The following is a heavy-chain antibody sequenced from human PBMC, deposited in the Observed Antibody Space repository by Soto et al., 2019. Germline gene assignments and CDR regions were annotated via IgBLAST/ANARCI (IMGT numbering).Heavy chain of an antibody. D-gene: IGHD6-13*01. J-gene: IGHJ4*02. Sequence: QVQLVESGGGVVQPGRSLRLSCAASGFTFSSYGMHWVRQAPGKGLEWVAVISSDGSSKYYAASVKGRFTISRDNSKNALYLQMNGLRAEDTAVYYCAKDRQLTSYFDYWGREPWSPSPQ. CDR3: AKDRQLTSYFDY. CDR2: ISSDGSSK. V-gene: IGHV3-30*18. CDR1: GFTFSSYG.